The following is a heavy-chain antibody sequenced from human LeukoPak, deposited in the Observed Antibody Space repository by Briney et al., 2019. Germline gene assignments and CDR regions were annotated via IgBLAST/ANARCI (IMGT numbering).Heavy chain of an antibody. Sequence: SETLSLTCTVSGGSISSYYWSWIRQPPGKGLEWIGYIYYSGSTNYNPSLKSRVTISVDTSKNQFSLKLSSVTAADTAVYYCAREGRIAAAGPTTEYFQHWGQGTLVTVSS. D-gene: IGHD6-13*01. CDR3: AREGRIAAAGPTTEYFQH. CDR1: GGSISSYY. CDR2: IYYSGST. J-gene: IGHJ1*01. V-gene: IGHV4-59*12.